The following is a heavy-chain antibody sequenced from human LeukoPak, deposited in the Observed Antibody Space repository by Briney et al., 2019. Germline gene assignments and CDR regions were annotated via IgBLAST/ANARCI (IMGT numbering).Heavy chain of an antibody. CDR3: ARDPIKYTIKYFDP. CDR2: INPNSGGT. CDR1: GYTFTGYY. V-gene: IGHV1-2*06. Sequence: ASVKVSCKASGYTFTGYYMHWVRQAPGQGLEWMGRINPNSGGTNYAQKFQGRVTMTRDTSISTAYMELSRPRSDDTAVYYCARDPIKYTIKYFDPWGQGTLVTVSS. J-gene: IGHJ5*02. D-gene: IGHD5-12*01.